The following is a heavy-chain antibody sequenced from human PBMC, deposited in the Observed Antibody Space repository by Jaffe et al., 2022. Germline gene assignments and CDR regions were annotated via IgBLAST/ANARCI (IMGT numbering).Heavy chain of an antibody. V-gene: IGHV3-48*03. D-gene: IGHD3-9*01. CDR3: ARVRAYYDILTGYYYYYYMDV. CDR1: GFTFSSYE. CDR2: ISSSGSTI. J-gene: IGHJ6*03. Sequence: EVQLVESGGGLVQPGGSLRLSCAASGFTFSSYEMNWVRQAPGKGLEWVSYISSSGSTIYYADSVKGRFTISRDNAKNSLYLQMNSLRAEDTAVYYCARVRAYYDILTGYYYYYYMDVWGKGTTVTVSS.